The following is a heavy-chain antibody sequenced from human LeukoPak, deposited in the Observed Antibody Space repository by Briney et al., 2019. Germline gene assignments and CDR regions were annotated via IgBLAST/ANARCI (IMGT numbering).Heavy chain of an antibody. CDR3: ARTYYYGDNWFDP. CDR1: GASITSASYY. J-gene: IGHJ5*02. D-gene: IGHD3-10*01. CDR2: IYDSGST. V-gene: IGHV4-61*02. Sequence: SQTLSLTCTVSGASITSASYYWIWIRQPAGKRLEWIGRIYDSGSTNYNPSLKSRVTMSVDTSKNQFSLKLSSVTAADTAVYYCARTYYYGDNWFDPWGQGTLVTVSS.